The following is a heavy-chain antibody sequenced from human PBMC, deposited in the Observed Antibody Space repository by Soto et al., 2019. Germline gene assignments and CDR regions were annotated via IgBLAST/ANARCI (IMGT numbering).Heavy chain of an antibody. CDR3: ARGRDFWSGYYKMGYYYYGMDV. V-gene: IGHV1-69*12. J-gene: IGHJ6*02. CDR2: IIPIFGTA. D-gene: IGHD3-3*01. Sequence: QVQLVQSGAEVKKPGSSVKVSCKASGGTFSSYAISWVRQAPGQGLEWMGGIIPIFGTANYAQKFQGRVTITADESTSTAYMELSSLRSEDTAVYYCARGRDFWSGYYKMGYYYYGMDVWGQGTTVTVSS. CDR1: GGTFSSYA.